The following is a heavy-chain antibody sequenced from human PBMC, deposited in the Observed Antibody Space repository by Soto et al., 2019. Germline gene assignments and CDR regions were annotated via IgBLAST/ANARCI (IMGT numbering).Heavy chain of an antibody. V-gene: IGHV3-7*01. CDR1: GFTFSSYW. D-gene: IGHD6-13*01. Sequence: EVPLVESGGGLVQPGGSLRLSCVDSGFTFSSYWMSWVRQAPVKGLEWVGNIKQDGSEENYVDSVKGRFTISRDNAKNSMYLQLNSLGAGDTAVYYCASIAASGRGWDVWGQGTTVVVSS. CDR3: ASIAASGRGWDV. CDR2: IKQDGSEE. J-gene: IGHJ6*02.